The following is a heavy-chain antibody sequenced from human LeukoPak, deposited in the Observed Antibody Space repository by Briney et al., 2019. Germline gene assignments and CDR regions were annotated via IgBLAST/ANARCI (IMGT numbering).Heavy chain of an antibody. Sequence: SVKVSCKASGGTFSSYAISWVRQAPGQGLEWMGGIIPIFGTANYAQKFQGRVTITADESTSTAYMELSSLRSEDTAVYYCASPHYGGNSFDYWGQGTLVTVSS. V-gene: IGHV1-69*13. J-gene: IGHJ4*02. CDR2: IIPIFGTA. CDR1: GGTFSSYA. D-gene: IGHD4-23*01. CDR3: ASPHYGGNSFDY.